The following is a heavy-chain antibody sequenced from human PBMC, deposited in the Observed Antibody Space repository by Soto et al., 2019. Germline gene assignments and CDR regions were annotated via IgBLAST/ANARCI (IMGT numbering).Heavy chain of an antibody. J-gene: IGHJ5*02. CDR1: GGSISSGGYY. V-gene: IGHV4-31*03. Sequence: QVQLQESGPGLVKPSQTLSLTCTVSGGSISSGGYYWSWIRQHPGKGLEWIGYIYYSGSTYYNPSLKGRLTISVDTSKNQFSLKLSSVTAADTAVYYCARGNGDGDNWFDPWGQGTLVTVSS. D-gene: IGHD4-17*01. CDR3: ARGNGDGDNWFDP. CDR2: IYYSGST.